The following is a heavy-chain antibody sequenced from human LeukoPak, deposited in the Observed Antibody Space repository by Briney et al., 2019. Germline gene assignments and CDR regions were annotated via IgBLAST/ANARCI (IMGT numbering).Heavy chain of an antibody. V-gene: IGHV3-21*01. Sequence: PGGSLRLSCAASGFTFSSYSMNWVRQAPGKGLEWVSSISSSSYIYYADSVKGRFTISRDNAKNSLYLQMNSLRAEDTAVYYCARDFGGYSGYGNNDYWGQGTLVTVSS. CDR3: ARDFGGYSGYGNNDY. D-gene: IGHD5-12*01. CDR2: ISSSSYI. J-gene: IGHJ4*02. CDR1: GFTFSSYS.